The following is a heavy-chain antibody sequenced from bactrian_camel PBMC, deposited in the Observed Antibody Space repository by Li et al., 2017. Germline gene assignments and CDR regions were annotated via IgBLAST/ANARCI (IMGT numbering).Heavy chain of an antibody. Sequence: DVQLVESGGGFVQPGGSLRLSCAASGFTFSSYGMTWVRQAPGKGLEWVSDISSGGGTTNYGDSVKGRFTISRDSAKNTLYLQLNSLKTEDTATYYCAREGIFVSGGYYPDWGQGTQVTVS. V-gene: IGHV3S40*01. CDR3: AREGIFVSGGYYPD. J-gene: IGHJ4*01. CDR1: GFTFSSYG. CDR2: ISSGGGTT. D-gene: IGHD2*01.